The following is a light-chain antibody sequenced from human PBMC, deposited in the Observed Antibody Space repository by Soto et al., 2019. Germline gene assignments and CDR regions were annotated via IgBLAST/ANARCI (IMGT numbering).Light chain of an antibody. V-gene: IGKV3-20*01. J-gene: IGKJ1*01. Sequence: EIVLTQSPGTLSLSPGERATLSCRASQIFNSKYLAWYQQKPGQAPRLLIYGASSRASGIPDRFSGSASGTDFTLTSNRREPDDSAVYYCQQYGTLWTFGQGTRVEIK. CDR1: QIFNSKY. CDR2: GAS. CDR3: QQYGTLWT.